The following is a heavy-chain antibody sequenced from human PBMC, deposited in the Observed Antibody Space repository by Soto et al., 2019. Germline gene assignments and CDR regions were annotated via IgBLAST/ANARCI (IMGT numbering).Heavy chain of an antibody. V-gene: IGHV3-66*01. D-gene: IGHD2-2*01. CDR3: ARVGLAEPAA. Sequence: GGSLRLSCAASGFTVSNKYMSWVRQAPGKGLEWVSVIYTGGNTYYADSVKGRFSISRDNSKNTLYLHMNSLRAEDTALYYCARVGLAEPAAWGQGTLVTVSS. J-gene: IGHJ4*02. CDR2: IYTGGNT. CDR1: GFTVSNKY.